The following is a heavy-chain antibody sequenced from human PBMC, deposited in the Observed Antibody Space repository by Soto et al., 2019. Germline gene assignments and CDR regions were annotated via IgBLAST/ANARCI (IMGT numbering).Heavy chain of an antibody. D-gene: IGHD6-13*01. Sequence: LSLTCTVSGGSISSYYWSWIRQPPGKGLEWIGYIYYSGSTNYNPSLKSRVTISVDTSKNQFSLKLSSVTAADTAVYYCASLSIAADYYYGMDVWGQGTTVTVYS. J-gene: IGHJ6*02. CDR3: ASLSIAADYYYGMDV. CDR2: IYYSGST. CDR1: GGSISSYY. V-gene: IGHV4-59*01.